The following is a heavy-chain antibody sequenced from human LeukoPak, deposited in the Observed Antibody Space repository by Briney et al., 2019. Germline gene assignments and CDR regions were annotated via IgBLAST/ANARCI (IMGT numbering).Heavy chain of an antibody. CDR3: ARLRGLGHYMDV. V-gene: IGHV4-34*01. Sequence: SETLSLTCAVYGGSFSGYYWSWIRQPPGKGLEWIGEINHSGSTNYNPSLKSRVTISVDTSKNQFSLKLSSVTAADTAVYYCARLRGLGHYMDVWGKGTTVTVSS. CDR1: GGSFSGYY. CDR2: INHSGST. J-gene: IGHJ6*03. D-gene: IGHD3/OR15-3a*01.